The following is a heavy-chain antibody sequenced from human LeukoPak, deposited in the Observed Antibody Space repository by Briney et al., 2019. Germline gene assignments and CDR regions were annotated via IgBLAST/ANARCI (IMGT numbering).Heavy chain of an antibody. CDR3: AREYSSSSGRAFDI. J-gene: IGHJ3*02. D-gene: IGHD6-6*01. CDR2: ISSSSSTI. CDR1: GFTFSDYY. V-gene: IGHV3-11*04. Sequence: SGGSLRLSCAASGFTFSDYYMSWIRQAPGKGLQWFSYISSSSSTIYYADSVKGRFTISRDNAKNSLYLQMNSLRDEDTAVYYCAREYSSSSGRAFDIWGQGTMVTVSS.